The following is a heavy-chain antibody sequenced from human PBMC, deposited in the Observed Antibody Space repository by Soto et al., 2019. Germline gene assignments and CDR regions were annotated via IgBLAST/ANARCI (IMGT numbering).Heavy chain of an antibody. D-gene: IGHD3-10*01. CDR2: ISGSGGST. V-gene: IGHV3-23*01. CDR1: GFTFSSYA. Sequence: GGSLRLSCAASGFTFSSYAMSWVRQAPGKGLEWVSAISGSGGSTYYADSVKGRFTISRDNSKNTLYLQMNSLRAEDTAVYDCAKVARDYYGSGRYYYYYMDVWGKGTTVTVSS. CDR3: AKVARDYYGSGRYYYYYMDV. J-gene: IGHJ6*03.